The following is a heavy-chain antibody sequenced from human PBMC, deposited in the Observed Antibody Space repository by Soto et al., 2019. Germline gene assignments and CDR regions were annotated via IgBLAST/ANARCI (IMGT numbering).Heavy chain of an antibody. J-gene: IGHJ2*01. D-gene: IGHD3-22*01. CDR2: ISYDGSNK. Sequence: VQVVESGGGVVQPGRSLRLSCAASGFTFSSYGMHWVRQAPGKGLEWVAVISYDGSNKYYADSVKGRFTISRDNSKNTLYLQMNSLRAEDTAVYYCAKKYYYDSSGYYSDPSGWYFDLWGRGTLVTVSS. CDR3: AKKYYYDSSGYYSDPSGWYFDL. CDR1: GFTFSSYG. V-gene: IGHV3-30*18.